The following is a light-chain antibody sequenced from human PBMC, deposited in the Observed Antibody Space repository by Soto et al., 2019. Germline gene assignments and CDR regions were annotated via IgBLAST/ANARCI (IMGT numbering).Light chain of an antibody. CDR2: DTS. CDR1: QSVSGY. V-gene: IGKV3-11*01. J-gene: IGKJ4*01. Sequence: EIVLTQSPATLSLFPGETATFSCRASQSVSGYLAWYQQKPGQTPRLLIYDTSKRATGIPDRFTGSGSGTDCTLTISGLEPEDVAVYYCHQRSNWPLTFGGGTRVEI. CDR3: HQRSNWPLT.